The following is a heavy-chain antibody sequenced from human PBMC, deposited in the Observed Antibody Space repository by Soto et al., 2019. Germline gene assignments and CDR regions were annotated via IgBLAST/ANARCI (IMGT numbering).Heavy chain of an antibody. CDR2: INPSDGRP. CDR1: GFTLTTYY. CDR3: ASLGPYRTYERKDY. Sequence: ASVKVSCKASGFTLTTYYMHWVRQAPGQGLEWMGIINPSDGRPSYAQKLQGRITMTRDTSTSTVHMELSSLRAEDTAVYYCASLGPYRTYERKDYWGQGTLVTVSS. D-gene: IGHD1-26*01. V-gene: IGHV1-46*04. J-gene: IGHJ4*01.